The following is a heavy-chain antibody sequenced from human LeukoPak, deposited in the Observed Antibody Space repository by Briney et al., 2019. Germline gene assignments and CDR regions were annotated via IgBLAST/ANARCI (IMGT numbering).Heavy chain of an antibody. CDR2: IYYSGST. D-gene: IGHD1-26*01. J-gene: IGHJ6*03. CDR3: ARDDGRFAYYYMDV. CDR1: GGSISSYY. V-gene: IGHV4-59*01. Sequence: SETLSLTCTVSGGSISSYYWTWIRQPPGKGLEWIGYIYYSGSTTYNPSLKSRVTISIDTSKNQFSLKLTSETAADTAVYYCARDDGRFAYYYMDVWGKGTTVTVSS.